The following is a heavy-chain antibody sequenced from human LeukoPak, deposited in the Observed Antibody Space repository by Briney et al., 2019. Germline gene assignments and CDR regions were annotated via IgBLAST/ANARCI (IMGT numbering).Heavy chain of an antibody. Sequence: GGSLRLSCAASGFTFSSYSMNWVRQAPGKGLEWVSSISSSSSYIYYADSVKGRFTISRDNAKNSLYLQMNSLRAEGTAVYYCAREGDYYDSSGYYPLDYWGQGTLVTVSS. CDR3: AREGDYYDSSGYYPLDY. CDR1: GFTFSSYS. J-gene: IGHJ4*02. D-gene: IGHD3-22*01. CDR2: ISSSSSYI. V-gene: IGHV3-21*04.